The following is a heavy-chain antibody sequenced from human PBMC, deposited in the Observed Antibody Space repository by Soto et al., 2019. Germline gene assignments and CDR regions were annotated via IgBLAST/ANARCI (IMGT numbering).Heavy chain of an antibody. CDR2: IFYLGSS. D-gene: IGHD3-3*02. CDR1: GDSIISSDFY. J-gene: IGHJ5*02. V-gene: IGHV4-39*01. CDR3: ARHSLALRKNNWFDP. Sequence: SETLSLTCTVSGDSIISSDFYWGWVRQPPGKGLEWIGGIFYLGSSYYNPSLKSRVTMSVDTSKNQFSLRLRSVTAADTALYFCARHSLALRKNNWFDPWGQGIMVTVSS.